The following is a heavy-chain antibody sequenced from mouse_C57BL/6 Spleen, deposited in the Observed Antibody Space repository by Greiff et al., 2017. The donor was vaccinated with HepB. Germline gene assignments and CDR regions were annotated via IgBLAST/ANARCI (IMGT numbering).Heavy chain of an antibody. CDR2: ISDGGSYT. V-gene: IGHV5-4*01. CDR1: GFTFSSYA. J-gene: IGHJ2*01. CDR3: ARDDTTVGEAYFDY. D-gene: IGHD1-1*01. Sequence: DVHLVESGGGLVKPGGSLKLSCAASGFTFSSYAMSWVRQTPEKRLEWVATISDGGSYTYYPDNVKGRFTISRDNAKNNLYLQMSHLKSEDTAMYYCARDDTTVGEAYFDYWGQGTTLTVSS.